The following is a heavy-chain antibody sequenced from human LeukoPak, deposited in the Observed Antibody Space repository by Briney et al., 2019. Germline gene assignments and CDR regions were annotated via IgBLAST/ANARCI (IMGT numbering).Heavy chain of an antibody. D-gene: IGHD4-17*01. CDR1: GGSFSGYY. Sequence: SETLSLTCAVYGGSFSGYYWSWIRQPPGKGLEWIGEVHHTGRTNYNPSLKSRVTISVDKSKNQFSLKLTSVTAADTAVYYCARNGDYSADSWGQGTLLTVSS. CDR2: VHHTGRT. J-gene: IGHJ4*02. V-gene: IGHV4-34*01. CDR3: ARNGDYSADS.